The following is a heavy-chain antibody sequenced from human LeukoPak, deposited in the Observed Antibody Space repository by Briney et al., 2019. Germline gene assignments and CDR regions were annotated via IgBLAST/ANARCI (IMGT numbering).Heavy chain of an antibody. V-gene: IGHV3-23*01. CDR3: ARLGDGEAKFFDY. D-gene: IGHD2-21*01. CDR1: GFTFSSYA. Sequence: QAGGSLRLSCAASGFTFSSYAMSWVRQAPGKGLEWVSLIRGNGGNTYYADSVKGRFTISRDNSMNTLYLQMNRLRAEDTAVYYCARLGDGEAKFFDYWGQGTLVTVSS. CDR2: IRGNGGNT. J-gene: IGHJ4*02.